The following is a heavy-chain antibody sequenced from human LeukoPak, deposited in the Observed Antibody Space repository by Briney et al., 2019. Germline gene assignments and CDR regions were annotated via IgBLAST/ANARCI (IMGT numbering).Heavy chain of an antibody. D-gene: IGHD2-2*01. CDR1: GGSISSGGYY. CDR3: ARFAGYCSSTSCYGYGMDV. J-gene: IGHJ6*02. Sequence: SETLSLTCTVSGGSISSGGYYWSWIRQHPGKGLEWIGYTYYSGSTYYNPSLKSRVTISVDTSKNQFSLKLSSVTTADTAVYYCARFAGYCSSTSCYGYGMDVWGQGTTVTVSS. V-gene: IGHV4-31*03. CDR2: TYYSGST.